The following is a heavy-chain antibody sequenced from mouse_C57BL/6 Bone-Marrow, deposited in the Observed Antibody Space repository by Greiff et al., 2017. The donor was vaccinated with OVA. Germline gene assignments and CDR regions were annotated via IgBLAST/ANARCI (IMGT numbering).Heavy chain of an antibody. Sequence: QVQLQQSGAELVKPGASVKLSCKASGYTFTEYTIHWVKQRSGQGLEWIGWFYPGSGSIKYNEKFKDKATLTADKSSSTVYMEHSRLTSENSAVYFCARHEGGAYYSNFYAMDYWGQGTSVTVSS. CDR1: GYTFTEYT. D-gene: IGHD2-5*01. J-gene: IGHJ4*01. V-gene: IGHV1-62-2*01. CDR2: FYPGSGSI. CDR3: ARHEGGAYYSNFYAMDY.